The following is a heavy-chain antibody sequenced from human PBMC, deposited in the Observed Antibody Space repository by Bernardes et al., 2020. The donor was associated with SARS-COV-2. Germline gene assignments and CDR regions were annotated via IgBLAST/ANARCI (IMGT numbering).Heavy chain of an antibody. CDR1: GGSISSSSYY. Sequence: SETLSLTCTVSGGSISSSSYYWGWIRQPPGKGLEWIGSIYYSGSTYYNPSLKSRVTISVDTSKNQFSLKLSSVTAADTAVYYCARGVWIVVVPAAINWFDPWGQGTLVTVSS. V-gene: IGHV4-39*07. D-gene: IGHD2-2*02. J-gene: IGHJ5*02. CDR2: IYYSGST. CDR3: ARGVWIVVVPAAINWFDP.